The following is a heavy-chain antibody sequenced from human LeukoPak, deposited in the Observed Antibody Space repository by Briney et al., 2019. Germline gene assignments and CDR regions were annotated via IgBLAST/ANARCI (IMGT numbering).Heavy chain of an antibody. CDR3: ARRTVTVTNFDY. D-gene: IGHD4-17*01. J-gene: IGHJ4*02. CDR1: GGSISSSSYY. CDR2: IYYSGST. V-gene: IGHV4-39*01. Sequence: SETLSLTCTVSGGSISSSSYYWGWIRQPPGKGLEWIGSIYYSGSTYYTPSLKSRVTISVDTSKNQFSLKLSSVTAADTAVYYCARRTVTVTNFDYWGQGTLVTVSS.